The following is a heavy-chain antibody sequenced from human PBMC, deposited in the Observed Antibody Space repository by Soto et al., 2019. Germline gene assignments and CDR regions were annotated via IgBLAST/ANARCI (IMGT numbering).Heavy chain of an antibody. Sequence: PGGSLRLSCAASGFTFRNYWMHWVRQAPGKGLVWVSRISDYGRVNYADSVEGRFTISRNNTQNSVYLQMNYLSAEDTAVYYCARAHPLNWGQGSLVTVSS. V-gene: IGHV3-74*01. CDR2: ISDYGRV. D-gene: IGHD2-8*01. CDR3: ARAHPLN. CDR1: GFTFRNYW. J-gene: IGHJ4*02.